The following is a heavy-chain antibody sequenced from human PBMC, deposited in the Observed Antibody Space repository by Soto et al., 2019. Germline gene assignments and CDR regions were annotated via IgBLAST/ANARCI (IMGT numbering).Heavy chain of an antibody. D-gene: IGHD3-22*01. V-gene: IGHV3-73*01. CDR2: IRSKANSYAT. CDR3: TSGPEYYDSSGYYY. CDR1: GFTFSGSA. J-gene: IGHJ4*02. Sequence: GGSLRLSCAASGFTFSGSAMHWVRQASGKGLEWVGRIRSKANSYATAYAASVKGRFTISRDDSKNTAYLQMNSLKTEDTAVYYCTSGPEYYDSSGYYYWGQGTLVTVSS.